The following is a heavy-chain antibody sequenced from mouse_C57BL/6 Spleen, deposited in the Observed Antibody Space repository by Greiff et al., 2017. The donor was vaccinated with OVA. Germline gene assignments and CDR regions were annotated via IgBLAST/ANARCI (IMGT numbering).Heavy chain of an antibody. CDR1: GFSLTSYG. J-gene: IGHJ4*01. CDR3: ARHYGAPIGAMDY. V-gene: IGHV2-6-1*01. Sequence: VHLVESGPGLVAPSQSLSITCTVSGFSLTSYGVHWVRQPPGKGLEWLVVIWSDGSTTYNSALKSRLSISKDNSKNQVFLKMNSLQTDDTAMYYCARHYGAPIGAMDYWGQGTSVTVSS. CDR2: IWSDGST. D-gene: IGHD1-1*01.